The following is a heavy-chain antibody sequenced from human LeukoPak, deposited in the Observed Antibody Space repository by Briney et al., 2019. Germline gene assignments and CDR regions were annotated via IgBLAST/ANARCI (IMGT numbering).Heavy chain of an antibody. CDR2: TYYRSKWYN. CDR3: AKGERYSFDY. V-gene: IGHV6-1*01. Sequence: SRTLSLTCAISGDSVSSNSAAWNWIRQSPSRGLEWLGNTYYRSKWYNDYAASVISRITIKPDTSKNQFSLQLNSVTPEDTAIYYCAKGERYSFDYWGQGTLVTVSS. D-gene: IGHD1-1*01. J-gene: IGHJ4*02. CDR1: GDSVSSNSAA.